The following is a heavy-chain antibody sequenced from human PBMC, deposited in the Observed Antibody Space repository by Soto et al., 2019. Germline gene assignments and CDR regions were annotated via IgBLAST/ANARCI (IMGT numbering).Heavy chain of an antibody. J-gene: IGHJ6*02. CDR2: IWYDGTTK. CDR1: GFSLSGYG. Sequence: GGSLRLSCEVSGFSLSGYGMHWARQAPGKGLDWVAVIWYDGTTKNYADSVKGRFTISRDSSKNTVYLQMDSLKVEDTAVYYCARDGRGYCISTSCPDGMDLWGQGTSVTVSS. D-gene: IGHD2-2*01. CDR3: ARDGRGYCISTSCPDGMDL. V-gene: IGHV3-33*01.